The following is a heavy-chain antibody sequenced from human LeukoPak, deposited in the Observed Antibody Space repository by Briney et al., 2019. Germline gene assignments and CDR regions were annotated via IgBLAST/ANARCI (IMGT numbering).Heavy chain of an antibody. J-gene: IGHJ4*02. V-gene: IGHV4-39*01. CDR2: IYYSGSP. Sequence: KPSETLSLTCSVSGXAISSGSYNWGWIRQPPGKGLQWIGSIYYSGSPSYNPSLKSRVTISVDTSKNQFSLNLSSVTAADTAIYFCARLHRISPGPDYWGQGTLVTVSS. D-gene: IGHD3-3*02. CDR1: GXAISSGSYN. CDR3: ARLHRISPGPDY.